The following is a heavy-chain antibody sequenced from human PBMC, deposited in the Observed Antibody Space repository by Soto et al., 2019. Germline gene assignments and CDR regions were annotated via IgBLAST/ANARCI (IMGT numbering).Heavy chain of an antibody. J-gene: IGHJ4*02. V-gene: IGHV1-69*13. CDR3: ARPGTDVDTAMVTYFDY. CDR2: IIPIFGTA. CDR1: GGTISSYA. D-gene: IGHD5-18*01. Sequence: SVKVSCKASGGTISSYAISWVRQAPGQGLEWMGGIIPIFGTANYAQKFQGRVTITADESTSTAYMELSSLRSEDTAVYYCARPGTDVDTAMVTYFDYWGQGTLVTVSS.